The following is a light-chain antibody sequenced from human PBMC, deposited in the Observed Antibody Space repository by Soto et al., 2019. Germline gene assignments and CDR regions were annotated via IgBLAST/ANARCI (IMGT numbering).Light chain of an antibody. V-gene: IGLV2-11*01. J-gene: IGLJ2*01. CDR1: SSNIGGYNY. CDR3: CSYAGASTWV. CDR2: DVN. Sequence: QSALTQPRSMSGSPGQSVTISRTGTSSNIGGYNYVSWYQQYPGKAPQVIIYDVNKRPSKVPDRFSGSKSGNTASLTISGLQAEDEADYYCCSYAGASTWVFGGGTKLTVL.